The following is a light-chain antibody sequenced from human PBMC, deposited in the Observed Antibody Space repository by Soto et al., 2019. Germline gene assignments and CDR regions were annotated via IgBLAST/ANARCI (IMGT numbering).Light chain of an antibody. V-gene: IGLV2-11*01. J-gene: IGLJ3*02. CDR2: DVT. CDR1: SSDVGGYNY. Sequence: QSALTQPRSVSGSPGQSVSISCTGTSSDVGGYNYVSWYQQHPGSAPKLIIYDVTRRPSGVPDRFSGSKSGNTASLTISGLQAEDEADYYCNSYSSRFTWVFGGGTKLTVL. CDR3: NSYSSRFTWV.